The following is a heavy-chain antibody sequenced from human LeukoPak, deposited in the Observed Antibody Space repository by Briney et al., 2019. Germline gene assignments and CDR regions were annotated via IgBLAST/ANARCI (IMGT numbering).Heavy chain of an antibody. CDR3: ARGSRELYYFDY. D-gene: IGHD1-7*01. CDR1: GGSISSSIYY. Sequence: PSETLSLTCSVSGGSISSSIYYWGWIRQPPGKGLEWIGSIYYSGSTYYNPSLKSRVTISVDTSKNQFSLKLRSVTAADTAVYYCARGSRELYYFDYWGQGTLVTVSS. V-gene: IGHV4-39*07. CDR2: IYYSGST. J-gene: IGHJ4*02.